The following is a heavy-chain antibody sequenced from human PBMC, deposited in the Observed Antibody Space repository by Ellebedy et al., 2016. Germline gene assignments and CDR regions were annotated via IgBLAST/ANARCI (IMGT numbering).Heavy chain of an antibody. Sequence: GGSLRLSCTASGFTFSSYAMTWVRQAPGKGLEWVSVISGGGAATYYADSVKGRFTISRDNSKTTLYLQMNSLGAEDTAVYYCAKDRAFGAGRLGSFDIWGQGTMVTVSS. CDR1: GFTFSSYA. CDR3: AKDRAFGAGRLGSFDI. V-gene: IGHV3-23*01. CDR2: ISGGGAAT. D-gene: IGHD6-6*01. J-gene: IGHJ3*02.